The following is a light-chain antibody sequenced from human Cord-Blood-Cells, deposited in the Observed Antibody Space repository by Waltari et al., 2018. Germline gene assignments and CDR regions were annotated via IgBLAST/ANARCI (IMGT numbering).Light chain of an antibody. CDR3: AAWDDSLSGPV. J-gene: IGLJ3*02. CDR2: RNK. CDR1: SSNIGSNS. V-gene: IGLV1-47*01. Sequence: QSVLTQTPSASGTPGQRVTISCSGSSSNIGSNSVFWYQQLPGTAPKLLIYRNKQRPSGVPDRFSGSTSGTSASLAISGLRSEDEADYYCAAWDDSLSGPVFGGGTKLTVL.